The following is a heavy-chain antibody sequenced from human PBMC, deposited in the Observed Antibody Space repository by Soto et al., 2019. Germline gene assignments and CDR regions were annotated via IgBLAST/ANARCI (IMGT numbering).Heavy chain of an antibody. D-gene: IGHD3-10*01. CDR3: AREGPGWYYYGSGSYYGNWFDP. V-gene: IGHV4-34*01. J-gene: IGHJ5*02. Sequence: PSETLSLTCAVYGGSFSGYYWGWIRQPPGKGLEWIGEINHSGSTNYNPSLKSRVTISVDTSKNQFSLKLSSVTAADTAVYYCAREGPGWYYYGSGSYYGNWFDPWGQGTLVTVSS. CDR1: GGSFSGYY. CDR2: INHSGST.